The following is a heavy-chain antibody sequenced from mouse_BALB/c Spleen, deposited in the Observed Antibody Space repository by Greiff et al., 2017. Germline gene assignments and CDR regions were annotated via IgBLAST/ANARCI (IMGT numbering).Heavy chain of an antibody. Sequence: EVQLQQSGPELVKPGASVKISCKASGYTFTDYNMHWVKQSHGKSLEWIGYIYPYNGGTGYNQKFKSKATLTVDNSSSTAYMELRSLTSEDSAVYYCARVYDGYLDVWGAGTTVTVSS. V-gene: IGHV1S29*02. J-gene: IGHJ1*01. CDR1: GYTFTDYN. CDR2: IYPYNGGT. CDR3: ARVYDGYLDV. D-gene: IGHD2-3*01.